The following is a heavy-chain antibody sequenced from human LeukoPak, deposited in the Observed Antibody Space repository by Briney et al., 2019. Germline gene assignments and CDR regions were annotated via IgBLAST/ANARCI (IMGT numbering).Heavy chain of an antibody. V-gene: IGHV3-23*01. J-gene: IGHJ4*02. D-gene: IGHD2-15*01. CDR2: ISNNGGYT. Sequence: GRSLRLSCAASGFTFSSSAMSWVRQAPGKGLEWVSAISNNGGYTYYADSVQGRFTISRDNSKSTLCLQMNSLRAEDTAVYYCAKQLGYCSDGSCYSPYWGQGTLVTVSS. CDR1: GFTFSSSA. CDR3: AKQLGYCSDGSCYSPY.